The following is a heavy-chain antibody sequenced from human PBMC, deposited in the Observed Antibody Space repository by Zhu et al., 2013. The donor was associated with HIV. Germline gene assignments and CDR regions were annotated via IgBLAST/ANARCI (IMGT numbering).Heavy chain of an antibody. CDR3: ARQDTAMVKAADNWFDP. V-gene: IGHV1-69*01. D-gene: IGHD5-18*01. Sequence: QVQLVQSGAEVKKPGSSVKVSCKASGGTFSSYAISWVRQAPGQGLEWMGGIIPIFGTANYAQKFQGRVTITADESTSTAYMELSSLRSEDTAVYYCARQDTAMVKAADNWFDPSGPREPVVTVSS. J-gene: IGHJ5*02. CDR1: GGTFSSYA. CDR2: IIPIFGTA.